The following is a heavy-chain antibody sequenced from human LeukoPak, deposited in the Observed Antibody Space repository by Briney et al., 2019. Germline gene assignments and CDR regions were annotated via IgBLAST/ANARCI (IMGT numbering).Heavy chain of an antibody. CDR1: GFTFSRSA. D-gene: IGHD4-23*01. J-gene: IGHJ3*01. Sequence: SVKVSCKTSGFTFSRSAVQWVRQARGQGLEWIGWIGVGGGNTNYAQRFQDRVTITRDMPTRTAYMELSSLRSEDTAVYYCAAEIYGGNTDCCTFDFWGPGTPVTVSS. CDR3: AAEIYGGNTDCCTFDF. CDR2: IGVGGGNT. V-gene: IGHV1-58*01.